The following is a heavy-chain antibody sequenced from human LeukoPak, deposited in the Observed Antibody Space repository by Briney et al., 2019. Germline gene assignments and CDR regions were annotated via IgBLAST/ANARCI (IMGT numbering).Heavy chain of an antibody. V-gene: IGHV4-59*03. Sequence: SETLSLTCTVFNASISTYYWSWIRQPPGKGLEWIGYISSSGNTNYNPSLKSRLSISVDTSKNQFSLRLTSVTAADTAVYYCATSEGMGALDYWGQGTLVTVSS. D-gene: IGHD1-26*01. CDR1: NASISTYY. CDR2: ISSSGNT. J-gene: IGHJ4*02. CDR3: ATSEGMGALDY.